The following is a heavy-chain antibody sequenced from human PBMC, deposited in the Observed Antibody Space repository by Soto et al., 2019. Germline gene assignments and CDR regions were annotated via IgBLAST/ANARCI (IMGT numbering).Heavy chain of an antibody. CDR1: GGSISSGGYY. CDR3: AREGNYYDSSGYNLAFDI. CDR2: IYYSGST. D-gene: IGHD3-22*01. Sequence: QVQLQESGPGLVKPSQTLSLTCTVSGGSISSGGYYWSWIRQHPGKGLEWIGYIYYSGSTYYNPSLKSRVTISVDTSKNQFSLKLSSVPAADTAVYYCAREGNYYDSSGYNLAFDIWGQGTMVTVSS. J-gene: IGHJ3*02. V-gene: IGHV4-31*03.